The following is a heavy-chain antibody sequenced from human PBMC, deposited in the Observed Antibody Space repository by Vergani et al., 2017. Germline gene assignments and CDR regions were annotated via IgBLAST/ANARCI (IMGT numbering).Heavy chain of an antibody. J-gene: IGHJ4*02. V-gene: IGHV3-30*02. Sequence: QVQLVESGGGVVQRGGSLRLSCATSGFTLSNYEMPWIRQGPGKGLEFVAFIQFDGSNQYYADSVKGRFTLSRDFSKNTLYLQMNSLRTDDTATYYFAKHFRGWGIDYWGQGTQVIVSS. CDR1: GFTLSNYE. D-gene: IGHD3-16*01. CDR2: IQFDGSNQ. CDR3: AKHFRGWGIDY.